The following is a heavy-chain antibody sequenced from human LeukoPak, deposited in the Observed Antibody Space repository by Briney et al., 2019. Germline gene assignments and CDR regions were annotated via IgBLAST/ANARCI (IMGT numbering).Heavy chain of an antibody. V-gene: IGHV3-74*01. CDR2: IKSDGSST. Sequence: GGSLRLSCAASGFXFSTYWIHWVRQVPGTGLVWVSRIKSDGSSTSYADSVKGRFTISRDNAKNTLYLQMNSLRAEDTAIYYCVRDQSSFGSGGYGLGVWGQGTTVTVSS. CDR3: VRDQSSFGSGGYGLGV. D-gene: IGHD3-10*01. J-gene: IGHJ6*02. CDR1: GFXFSTYW.